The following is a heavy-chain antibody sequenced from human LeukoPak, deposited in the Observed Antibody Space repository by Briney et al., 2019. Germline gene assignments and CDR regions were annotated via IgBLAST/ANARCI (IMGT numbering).Heavy chain of an antibody. J-gene: IGHJ4*02. CDR1: GFTFSSYE. CDR2: ISSSGSTI. CDR3: TTLTTGFKLDY. Sequence: GGSLRLSCAASGFTFSSYEMNWVRQAPGKGLEWVSYISSSGSTIYYADSVKGRFTISRDNAKNSLYLQMNSLKTEDTAVYYCTTLTTGFKLDYWGQGTLVTVSS. V-gene: IGHV3-48*03. D-gene: IGHD1-1*01.